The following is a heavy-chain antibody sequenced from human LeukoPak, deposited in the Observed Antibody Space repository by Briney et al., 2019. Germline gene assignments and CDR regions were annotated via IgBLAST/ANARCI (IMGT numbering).Heavy chain of an antibody. Sequence: GESLKISCKGSGYSFTSYWIGWVRQTPGKGLEWMGIIYPGDSHTTYSPSFQGQVTISADKSISTAYLQWSSLEASDTAIYYCASRSGGSYYYYMDVWGKGTTVIVSS. CDR1: GYSFTSYW. CDR2: IYPGDSHT. CDR3: ASRSGGSYYYYMDV. J-gene: IGHJ6*03. V-gene: IGHV5-51*01. D-gene: IGHD2-15*01.